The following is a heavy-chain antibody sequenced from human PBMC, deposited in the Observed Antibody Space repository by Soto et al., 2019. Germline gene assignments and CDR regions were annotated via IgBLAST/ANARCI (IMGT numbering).Heavy chain of an antibody. CDR2: INRDGSSI. Sequence: GGSLRLSCAASGFTFSSYWMHWVRQAPGKGLVWVSRINRDGSSINYADSARGRVTISRDNAKNTLYLQVNGLRAEDTAVYYCTREIATTGEYYFDYWGQGILVTVSS. D-gene: IGHD6-13*01. CDR3: TREIATTGEYYFDY. CDR1: GFTFSSYW. V-gene: IGHV3-74*01. J-gene: IGHJ4*02.